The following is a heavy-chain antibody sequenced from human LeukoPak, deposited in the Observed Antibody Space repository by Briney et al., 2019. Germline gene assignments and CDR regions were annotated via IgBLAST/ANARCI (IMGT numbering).Heavy chain of an antibody. D-gene: IGHD3-22*01. J-gene: IGHJ4*02. V-gene: IGHV3-53*01. Sequence: GGSLRLSCAASGFTVSSNYMSWVRQAPGKGLEWVSVIYSGGSTYYADSVKGRFTISRDNSKNTLYLQMNSLRAEDTAVYYCARVPKNYYDSSGYYDYWGQGTLVTVSS. CDR3: ARVPKNYYDSSGYYDY. CDR1: GFTVSSNY. CDR2: IYSGGST.